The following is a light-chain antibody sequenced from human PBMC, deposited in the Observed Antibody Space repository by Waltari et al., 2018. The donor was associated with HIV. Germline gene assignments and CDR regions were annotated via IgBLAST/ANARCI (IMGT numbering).Light chain of an antibody. Sequence: SVLTQPPSASGNPGQRVTISCSGSSPHIGGNIVNTYQHLPGTAPKLPIYSNHQRPSGVPDRFSGSKSGTSASLAISGLQSEDEADYYCASRDDSLNGPVFGRGTKLTVL. CDR3: ASRDDSLNGPV. CDR1: SPHIGGNI. CDR2: SNH. V-gene: IGLV1-44*01. J-gene: IGLJ2*01.